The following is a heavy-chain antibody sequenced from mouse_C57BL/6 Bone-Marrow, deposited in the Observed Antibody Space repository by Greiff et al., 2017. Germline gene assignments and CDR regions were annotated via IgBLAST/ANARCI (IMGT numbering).Heavy chain of an antibody. V-gene: IGHV5-6*01. Sequence: EVHLVESGGDLVKPGGSLKLSCAASGFTFSSYGMSWVRQTPDKRLEWVATISSGGSYTYYPDSVKGRFTISRDNAKNTLYLQMSSLKSEDTAMYYCARRNYDYDAGLYYYAMDYWGQGTSVTVSS. D-gene: IGHD2-4*01. CDR3: ARRNYDYDAGLYYYAMDY. J-gene: IGHJ4*01. CDR1: GFTFSSYG. CDR2: ISSGGSYT.